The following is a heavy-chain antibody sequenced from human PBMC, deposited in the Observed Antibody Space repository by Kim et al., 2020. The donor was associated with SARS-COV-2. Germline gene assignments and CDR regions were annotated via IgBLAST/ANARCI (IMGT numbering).Heavy chain of an antibody. CDR3: TIEDVGGSYSGWFDP. CDR2: IKSKTDGGTT. D-gene: IGHD1-26*01. J-gene: IGHJ5*02. CDR1: GFTFSNAW. V-gene: IGHV3-15*01. Sequence: GGSLRLSCAASGFTFSNAWMSWVRQAPGKGLEWVGRIKSKTDGGTTDYAAPVKGRFTISRDDSKNTLYLQMNSLKTEDTAVYYCTIEDVGGSYSGWFDPWGQGTLVTVSS.